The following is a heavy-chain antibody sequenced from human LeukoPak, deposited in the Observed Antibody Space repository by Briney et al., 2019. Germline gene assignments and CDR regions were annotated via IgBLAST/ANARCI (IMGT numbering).Heavy chain of an antibody. CDR2: IIPIFDTT. Sequence: SVKVSCKASGGTFSSYAISWVRQAPGQGLEWMGGIIPIFDTTNYAQKLQDRVTITADESTTTVYMELSSLRSEDTAVYYCARDQPYCDSSGCREAFDYWGQGTLVTVSS. D-gene: IGHD2/OR15-2a*01. V-gene: IGHV1-69*01. CDR1: GGTFSSYA. J-gene: IGHJ4*02. CDR3: ARDQPYCDSSGCREAFDY.